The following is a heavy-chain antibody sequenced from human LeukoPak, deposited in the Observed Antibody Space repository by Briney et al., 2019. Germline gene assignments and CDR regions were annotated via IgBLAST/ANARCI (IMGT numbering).Heavy chain of an antibody. V-gene: IGHV3-7*01. J-gene: IGHJ4*02. Sequence: PGGSLRLSCAASGFTFSSYWMSWVRQAPGQGVEWVANIKYDGSEKDYVDSVKGRFTISRDNAKNSLYLQMNSLRAEDTAVYYCARDIEAAGLFFDYWGQGTLVTVSS. CDR3: ARDIEAAGLFFDY. CDR1: GFTFSSYW. CDR2: IKYDGSEK. D-gene: IGHD6-13*01.